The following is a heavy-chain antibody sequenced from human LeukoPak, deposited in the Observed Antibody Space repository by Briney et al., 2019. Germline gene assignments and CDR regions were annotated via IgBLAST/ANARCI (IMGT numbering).Heavy chain of an antibody. Sequence: GGSLRLSCAASGFTFSDYYMSWIRQAPGKGLEWVSYISSSSSYTNYADSVKGRFTISRDNAKNSLYLQMNSLRAEDTAVYYCARGNSGTIEVSTPSYYYGMDVWGQGTTVTVSS. V-gene: IGHV3-11*03. CDR2: ISSSSSYT. D-gene: IGHD1-26*01. J-gene: IGHJ6*02. CDR3: ARGNSGTIEVSTPSYYYGMDV. CDR1: GFTFSDYY.